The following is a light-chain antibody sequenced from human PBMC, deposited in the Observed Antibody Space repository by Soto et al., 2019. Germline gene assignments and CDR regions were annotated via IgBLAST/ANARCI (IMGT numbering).Light chain of an antibody. CDR3: QQRRNWNPTWT. CDR2: DAS. Sequence: EIVLTQSPGTLSLSPGERATLSCRASQSVSSYLAWYQQKPGKAPRLLIYDASNMATGIPARFSGSGSGTDFTLTIISLEPEEFADYYCQQRRNWNPTWTFGQGTKVEIK. CDR1: QSVSSY. V-gene: IGKV3-11*01. J-gene: IGKJ1*01.